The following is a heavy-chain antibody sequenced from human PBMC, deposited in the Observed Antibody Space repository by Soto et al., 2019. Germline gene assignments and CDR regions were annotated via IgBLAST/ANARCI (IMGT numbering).Heavy chain of an antibody. D-gene: IGHD2-2*01. Sequence: QVQLQQWGAGLLKPSETLSLTCAVYGQSFSGHTWSWIRQSPGKGLEWIGEIGQSGSTDSNPSLTTCVTISADTSKNQFALTLNSVTAADTGVFYCARGSGIGVIPGELEDVHYDYWGQGTLVSVSS. J-gene: IGHJ4*02. CDR2: IGQSGST. V-gene: IGHV4-34*01. CDR3: ARGSGIGVIPGELEDVHYDY. CDR1: GQSFSGHT.